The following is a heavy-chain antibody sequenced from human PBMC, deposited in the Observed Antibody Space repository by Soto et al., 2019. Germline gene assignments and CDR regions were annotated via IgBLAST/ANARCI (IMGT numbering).Heavy chain of an antibody. CDR3: ARAGELPYYYYGMDV. CDR1: GYTFTTSG. J-gene: IGHJ6*02. CDR2: VSGYNGNT. D-gene: IGHD1-7*01. V-gene: IGHV1-18*01. Sequence: QVQLVQSGGEVKKPGASVKVSCKASGYTFTTSGVSWVRQAPGQGLEWMGWVSGYNGNTKYEEKFHASVTMTTDTSTSTAYLELRSLTTDDAAVYYCARAGELPYYYYGMDVWGQGTTVIVSS.